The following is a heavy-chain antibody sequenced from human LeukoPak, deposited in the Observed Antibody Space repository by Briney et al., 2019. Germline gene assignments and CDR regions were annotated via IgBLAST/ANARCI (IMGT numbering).Heavy chain of an antibody. D-gene: IGHD6-13*01. CDR3: ARLSNEAAGTIWFDP. CDR2: IYTSGST. V-gene: IGHV4-4*07. Sequence: SETLSLTCTVSGGSFSTYYWSWIRQPAGKGLEWIGRIYTSGSTNYNPSLKSRLTMSVDTSKNHFSLKLSSVTAADTAVYYCARLSNEAAGTIWFDPWGQGTLVTVSS. J-gene: IGHJ5*02. CDR1: GGSFSTYY.